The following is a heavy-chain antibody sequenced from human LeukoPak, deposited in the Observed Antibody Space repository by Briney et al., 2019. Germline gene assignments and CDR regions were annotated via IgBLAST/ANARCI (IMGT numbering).Heavy chain of an antibody. Sequence: GGSLRLSCAASGFTFDDYGMSWVRQAPGKGLEWVSGINWNGGSTGYADSVKGRFNISRDNAKNSLYLQMNSLRAEDTALYCCARGPIFVVVVAALDYWGQGTLVTVSS. CDR3: ARGPIFVVVVAALDY. V-gene: IGHV3-20*04. J-gene: IGHJ4*01. CDR1: GFTFDDYG. D-gene: IGHD2-15*01. CDR2: INWNGGST.